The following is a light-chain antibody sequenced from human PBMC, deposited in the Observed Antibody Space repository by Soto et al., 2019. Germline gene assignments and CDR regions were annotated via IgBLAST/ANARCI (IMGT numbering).Light chain of an antibody. V-gene: IGKV2-40*01. J-gene: IGKJ3*01. Sequence: DIVMTQTQLSLPVTPGEPASISCRSSQSLLDSNDGNTSLDRYLQKPGHSPQLLIYTLSYRASGDPDRFSGCESGTDFTLKISRVEADDVVLYYCMARIYFPLTFAPGTKVYI. CDR2: TLS. CDR3: MARIYFPLT. CDR1: QSLLDSNDGNTS.